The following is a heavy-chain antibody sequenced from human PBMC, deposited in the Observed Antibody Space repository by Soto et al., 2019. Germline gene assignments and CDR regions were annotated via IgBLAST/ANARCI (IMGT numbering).Heavy chain of an antibody. D-gene: IGHD1-26*01. V-gene: IGHV1-46*01. CDR2: INPSGGST. CDR3: ARDIGTVGVTKGMDV. Sequence: QVQLVQSGAEVKKPGASVKVSCKASGYTFTSYYMHWVRQAPGQGLEWMGIINPSGGSTSYAQKFQGRVTMTRDTSTSTVYMELSSLRSEDTAVYYCARDIGTVGVTKGMDVWGQGTTVTVSS. J-gene: IGHJ6*02. CDR1: GYTFTSYY.